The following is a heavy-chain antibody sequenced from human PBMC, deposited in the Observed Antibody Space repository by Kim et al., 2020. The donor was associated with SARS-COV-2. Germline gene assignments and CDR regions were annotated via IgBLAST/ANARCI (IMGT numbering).Heavy chain of an antibody. CDR3: VREGDTNWFDP. CDR2: I. D-gene: IGHD3-16*01. V-gene: IGHV4-30-2*04. J-gene: IGHJ5*02. Sequence: ILYNPYPKRRVTMSVDTSKNQITLQLTSVTAADTAVYYCVREGDTNWFDPWGPGILVTVSS.